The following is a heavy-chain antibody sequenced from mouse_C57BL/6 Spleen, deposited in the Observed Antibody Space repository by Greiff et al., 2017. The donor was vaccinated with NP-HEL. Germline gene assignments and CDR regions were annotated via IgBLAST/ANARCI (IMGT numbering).Heavy chain of an antibody. CDR2: INPNNGGT. V-gene: IGHV1-18*01. D-gene: IGHD1-1*01. Sequence: VQLQQSGPELVKPGASVKIPCKASGYTFTDYNKDWVKQSHGKSLEWIGDINPNNGGTIYNQKFKGKATLTVDKSSSTAYMELRSLTSEDTAVYYCARNYYGSSSWFAYWGQGTLVTVSA. J-gene: IGHJ3*01. CDR3: ARNYYGSSSWFAY. CDR1: GYTFTDYN.